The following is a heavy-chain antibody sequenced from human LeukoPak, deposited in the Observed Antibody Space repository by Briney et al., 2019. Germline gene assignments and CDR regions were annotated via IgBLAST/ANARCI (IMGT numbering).Heavy chain of an antibody. D-gene: IGHD6-19*01. J-gene: IGHJ4*02. Sequence: SQTLSLTCTVSGGSISSGAYYWSWIRDPPEERVEWIGYISYSGSTYYNPSLESRVSISGDTSKNQFSLKLSSVIAADTAVYYCARRIPVAGLFDYWGQGTLVTVSS. CDR2: ISYSGST. V-gene: IGHV4-31*03. CDR3: ARRIPVAGLFDY. CDR1: GGSISSGAYY.